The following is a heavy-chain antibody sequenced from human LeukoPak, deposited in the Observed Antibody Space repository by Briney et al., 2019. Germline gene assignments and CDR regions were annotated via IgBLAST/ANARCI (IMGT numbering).Heavy chain of an antibody. CDR3: AGDGSPLVPFDY. CDR1: GFTFSSYA. J-gene: IGHJ4*02. Sequence: GGSLRLSCAASGFTFSSYAMHWVRQAPGKGLEYVSAISSNGGSTYYANSVKGRFTISRDNSKNTLYLQMGSLRAEDMAVYYCAGDGSPLVPFDYWGQGTLVTVSS. V-gene: IGHV3-64*01. CDR2: ISSNGGST. D-gene: IGHD6-13*01.